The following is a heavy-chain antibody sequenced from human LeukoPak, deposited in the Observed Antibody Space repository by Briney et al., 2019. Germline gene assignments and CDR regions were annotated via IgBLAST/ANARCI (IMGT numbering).Heavy chain of an antibody. CDR3: TRGPLWVKERLFDP. V-gene: IGHV4-34*01. CDR1: GGSFSGHY. Sequence: SETRSLTCSVYGGSFSGHYWSWIRQPPGKGLEWIGEINHSGNTNYNPSLKSRVAISIDTSKNQFFLKLRSVTAADTAVYYCTRGPLWVKERLFDPWGQGTLVTVSS. J-gene: IGHJ5*02. CDR2: INHSGNT. D-gene: IGHD3-16*01.